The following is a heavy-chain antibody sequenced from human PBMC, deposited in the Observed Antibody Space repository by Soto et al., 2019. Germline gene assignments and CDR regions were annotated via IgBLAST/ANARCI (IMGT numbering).Heavy chain of an antibody. CDR3: AREGGSSGYYGMAV. CDR1: GYTFTGYY. Sequence: ASVKVSCKASGYTFTGYYMHWVRQAPGQGLEWMGWINPNSGGTNYAQKFQGRVTMTRDTSISTAYMELSRLRSDDTAVYYCAREGGSSGYYGMAVWGQGTTVTVSS. V-gene: IGHV1-2*02. J-gene: IGHJ6*02. CDR2: INPNSGGT. D-gene: IGHD3-22*01.